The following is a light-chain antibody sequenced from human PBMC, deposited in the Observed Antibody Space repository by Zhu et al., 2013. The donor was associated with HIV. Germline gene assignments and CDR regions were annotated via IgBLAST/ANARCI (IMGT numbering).Light chain of an antibody. Sequence: AIQMTQSPSSLSASVGDRVNITCRASQAIRNDLAWYQQKPGKAPKVLIYDASSLESGVPSRFSGSGSGTQFALTISSLQSEDSGIYYCQQYSDWPPFTFGPGTKVEI. CDR1: QAIRND. V-gene: IGKV1D-13*01. CDR3: QQYSDWPPFT. CDR2: DAS. J-gene: IGKJ3*01.